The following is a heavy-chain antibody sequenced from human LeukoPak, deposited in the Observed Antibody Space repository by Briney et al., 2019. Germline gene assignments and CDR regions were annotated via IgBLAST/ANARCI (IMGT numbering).Heavy chain of an antibody. D-gene: IGHD3-10*01. CDR2: VSASGGST. CDR3: AKSLGNQGVIDY. CDR1: GFIFRNHA. Sequence: GGSLRLSCAASGFIFRNHAMNWVRQAPGQGLEWDSGVSASGGSTFNTDSVKGRFSISRDNSKNTLYLEMNSLRAEDTALYYCAKSLGNQGVIDYWGQGTLVTVSS. J-gene: IGHJ4*02. V-gene: IGHV3-23*01.